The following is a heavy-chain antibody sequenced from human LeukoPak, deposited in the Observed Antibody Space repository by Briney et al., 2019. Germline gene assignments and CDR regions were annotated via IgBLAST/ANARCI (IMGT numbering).Heavy chain of an antibody. CDR1: GFTFSSYS. CDR2: ISSSSSYI. V-gene: IGHV3-21*01. CDR3: ARDRSGNYFSDGGTNYFDY. Sequence: KPGGSLRLSCAASGFTFSSYSMNWVRQAPGKGLEWVSSISSSSSYIYYADSVKGRFTISRDNAKNSLYLQMNSLRAEDTAVYYCARDRSGNYFSDGGTNYFDYWGQGTLVTVSS. D-gene: IGHD1-26*01. J-gene: IGHJ4*02.